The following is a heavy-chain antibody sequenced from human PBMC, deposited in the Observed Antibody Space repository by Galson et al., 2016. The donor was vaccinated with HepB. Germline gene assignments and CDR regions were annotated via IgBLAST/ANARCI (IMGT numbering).Heavy chain of an antibody. CDR1: GLTVSGDY. CDR3: AKEGRDILTGYYNGDAFDI. CDR2: LYRDGST. D-gene: IGHD3-9*01. Sequence: SLRLSCAVSGLTVSGDYMSWVRQAPGRGLEWVSVLYRDGSTYYADSVKGRFTISRDNSKNTLYLQMNSLRAEDTAVYYCAKEGRDILTGYYNGDAFDIWGQGTMVTVSS. J-gene: IGHJ3*02. V-gene: IGHV3-53*01.